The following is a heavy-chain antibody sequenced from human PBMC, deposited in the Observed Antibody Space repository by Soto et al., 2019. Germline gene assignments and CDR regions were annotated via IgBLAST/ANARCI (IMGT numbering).Heavy chain of an antibody. V-gene: IGHV4-39*01. D-gene: IGHD6-6*01. J-gene: IGHJ3*02. CDR2: IYYSGST. Sequence: SETLSLTCTVSGGSISSSSYYWGWIRQPPGKGLEWIGSIYYSGSTYYNPSLKSRVTISVDTSKNQFSLKLSSVTAADTAVYYCARTLAARRDAFDIWGQGXMVTVSS. CDR1: GGSISSSSYY. CDR3: ARTLAARRDAFDI.